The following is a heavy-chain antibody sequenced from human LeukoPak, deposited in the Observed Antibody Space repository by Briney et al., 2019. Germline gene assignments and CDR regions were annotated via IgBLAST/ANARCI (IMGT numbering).Heavy chain of an antibody. CDR3: ARVLAVAGLNWFDP. V-gene: IGHV3-21*04. D-gene: IGHD6-19*01. CDR1: GFTFSSYI. CDR2: ISSSSSYI. J-gene: IGHJ5*02. Sequence: GGSLRLSCAASGFTFSSYIMNWVRQAPGKGLEWVSSISSSSSYIYYADSVKGRFTISRDNAKNSLYLQMNSLRAEDTAVYYCARVLAVAGLNWFDPWGQGTLVTVSS.